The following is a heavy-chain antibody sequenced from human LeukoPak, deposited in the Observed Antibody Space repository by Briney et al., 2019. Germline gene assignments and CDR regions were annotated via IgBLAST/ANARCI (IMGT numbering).Heavy chain of an antibody. J-gene: IGHJ5*02. CDR1: GVSISNSNHY. CDR2: IYYSGNI. D-gene: IGHD3-3*01. Sequence: PSETLSLTCTVSGVSISNSNHYWAWIRQPPGKGLEWIVSIYYSGNIYYNPSLKSRVTISVDTSKNQFSLKLSSVTAADTAVYYCARRGFWSDYGYNWFDPWGQGTLVTVSS. CDR3: ARRGFWSDYGYNWFDP. V-gene: IGHV4-39*01.